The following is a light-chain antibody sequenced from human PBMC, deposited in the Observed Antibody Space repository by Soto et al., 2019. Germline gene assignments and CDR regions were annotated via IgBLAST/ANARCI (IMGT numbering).Light chain of an antibody. CDR1: SGPSSYA. CDR3: HTWGTGPHVV. V-gene: IGLV4-69*01. Sequence: QSVLTQSPSASASVGASVKLTCTLSSGPSSYAIAWHQQQPEKAPRYLMKLNSDGSHSKGDGIPDRFSGSSSGAEHYLTISNLQSEDEADYYCHTWGTGPHVVFGGGTKVTVL. CDR2: LNSDGSH. J-gene: IGLJ2*01.